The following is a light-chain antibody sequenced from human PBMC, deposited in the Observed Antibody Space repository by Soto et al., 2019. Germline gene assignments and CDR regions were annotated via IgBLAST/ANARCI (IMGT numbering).Light chain of an antibody. V-gene: IGLV3-21*02. J-gene: IGLJ2*01. CDR3: QVWDFVSDHAV. Sequence: SYELSQPPSVSVAPGQTAIITCGGDNIRTKSVHWYQQKPGQAPVLVVYDDSDSVSPERFSGSNSGNTATLTIGWAEAGDEADYYCQVWDFVSDHAVFGGGTKLTVL. CDR2: DDS. CDR1: NIRTKS.